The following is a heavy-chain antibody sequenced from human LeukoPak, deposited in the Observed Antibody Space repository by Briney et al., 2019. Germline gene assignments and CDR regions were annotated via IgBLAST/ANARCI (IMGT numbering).Heavy chain of an antibody. CDR3: ATKTPGNYPYDY. Sequence: QPGGSLRLSCVLSGFTFTSAPMNWVRQAPGKGLGWVSTSGTDGDTYYADSVKGRFTISRDNSKNTVHLQMTSLRVEDTAVYYCATKTPGNYPYDYWGQGTLVTVSS. CDR2: SGTDGDT. J-gene: IGHJ4*02. V-gene: IGHV3-23*01. D-gene: IGHD3-22*01. CDR1: GFTFTSAP.